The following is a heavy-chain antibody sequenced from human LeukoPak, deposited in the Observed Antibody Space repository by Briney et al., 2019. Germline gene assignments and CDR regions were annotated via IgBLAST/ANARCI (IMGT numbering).Heavy chain of an antibody. Sequence: AGGYLRLYCAASGFTFDDYGMSWVRQAPGKGLEWVSVINWNGGSTGYADSVKGRFTISRDNAKNSLYLQMNSLRAEDTALYYCAKAYCGGDCYLFDYWGQGTLVTVSS. J-gene: IGHJ4*02. D-gene: IGHD2-21*02. CDR2: INWNGGST. V-gene: IGHV3-20*04. CDR1: GFTFDDYG. CDR3: AKAYCGGDCYLFDY.